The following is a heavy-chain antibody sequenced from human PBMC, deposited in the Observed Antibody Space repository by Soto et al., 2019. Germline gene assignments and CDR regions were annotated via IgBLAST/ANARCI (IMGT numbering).Heavy chain of an antibody. CDR1: GGSFSGYY. D-gene: IGHD7-27*01. J-gene: IGHJ4*02. CDR2: INRSGST. V-gene: IGHV4-34*01. CDR3: ARGWGGAGGTEIDY. Sequence: QVQLQQWGAGLLKPSETLSLTCAVYGGSFSGYYWSWIRQPPGKGLEWIGEINRSGSTNFNPSLKSRVTISVDSSKNQISLKLSSVTAADTAVYYCARGWGGAGGTEIDYWGQGTLVTVSS.